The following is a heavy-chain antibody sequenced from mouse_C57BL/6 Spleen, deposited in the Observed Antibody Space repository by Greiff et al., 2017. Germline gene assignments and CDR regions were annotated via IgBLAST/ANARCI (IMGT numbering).Heavy chain of an antibody. V-gene: IGHV1-52*01. CDR2: IDPSDSET. CDR3: ARGGDYDEDY. CDR1: GYTFTSYW. D-gene: IGHD2-4*01. Sequence: VQLQQPGADLVRPGSSVKLSCKASGYTFTSYWMHWVKQRPIQGLEWIGNIDPSDSETHYNQKFKDKATLTVDKSSSTAYMQLSSLTSEDSAVYYCARGGDYDEDYWGQGTTLTVSS. J-gene: IGHJ2*01.